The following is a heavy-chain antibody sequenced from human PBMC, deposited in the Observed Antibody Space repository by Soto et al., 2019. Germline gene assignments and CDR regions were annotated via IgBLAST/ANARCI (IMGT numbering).Heavy chain of an antibody. J-gene: IGHJ3*02. D-gene: IGHD2-2*01. CDR3: AKYCSSTSCSGDDAFDI. CDR1: GFTFSSYA. Sequence: GGSLRLSCAASGFTFSSYAMSWVRQAPGKGLEWVSAISGSGGSTYYADSVKGRFTISRDNSKNTLYLQMNSLRAEDTAVYYCAKYCSSTSCSGDDAFDIWGQGTMVTVSS. V-gene: IGHV3-23*01. CDR2: ISGSGGST.